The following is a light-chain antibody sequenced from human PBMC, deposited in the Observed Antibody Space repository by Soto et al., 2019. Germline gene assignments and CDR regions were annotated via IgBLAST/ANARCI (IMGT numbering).Light chain of an antibody. V-gene: IGKV3-20*01. Sequence: EIVLTQSPRTLSLSPGERATITCRASQSISSKYLAWYQQRPGQAPRLLIYAASTRATGIPDRFSGSESGTDVTLTISRLEPEDSGVYYCQQYGSSPWTFGQGTNVELK. CDR1: QSISSKY. J-gene: IGKJ1*01. CDR3: QQYGSSPWT. CDR2: AAS.